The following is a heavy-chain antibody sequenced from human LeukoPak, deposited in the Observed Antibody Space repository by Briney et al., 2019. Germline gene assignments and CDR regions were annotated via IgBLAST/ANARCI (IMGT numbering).Heavy chain of an antibody. J-gene: IGHJ4*02. V-gene: IGHV3-23*01. D-gene: IGHD2-2*01. CDR3: ARWGSTSCYDY. CDR1: GFTFSSYA. Sequence: GGSLRLSCAASGFTFSSYAMSWVRQAPGKGLEWVSAIIGSGDATYYADSVKGRFTISRDNSKNTLYLQMNSLRAEDTAVYYCARWGSTSCYDYWGQGTLVTVSS. CDR2: IIGSGDAT.